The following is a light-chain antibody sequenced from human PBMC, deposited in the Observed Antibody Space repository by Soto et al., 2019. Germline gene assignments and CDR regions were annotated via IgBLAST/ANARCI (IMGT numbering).Light chain of an antibody. CDR3: QQYHNSPFT. CDR1: QSVTSSY. CDR2: GAS. V-gene: IGKV3-20*01. J-gene: IGKJ3*01. Sequence: EIVLTQSPGALSLSPGDRATLSCRASQSVTSSYLAWYQQKPGQAPRLLIYGASSRATGIPDRFSGSGSGTDFTLTISRLEPEDFAVYYCQQYHNSPFTFGPWTKVDI.